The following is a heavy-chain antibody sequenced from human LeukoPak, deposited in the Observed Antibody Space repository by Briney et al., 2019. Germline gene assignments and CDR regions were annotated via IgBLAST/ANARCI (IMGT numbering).Heavy chain of an antibody. J-gene: IGHJ4*02. CDR3: AGSAYGEYFDY. D-gene: IGHD5-12*01. CDR2: IYYSGST. V-gene: IGHV4-61*01. CDR1: GGSVSSGSYY. Sequence: SETLSLTCTVSGGSVSSGSYYWSWIRQPPGKGLEWIGYIYYSGSTNYNPSLKSRVTISVDTSKNQFSLKLSSVTAADTAVYYCAGSAYGEYFDYWGQGTLVTVSS.